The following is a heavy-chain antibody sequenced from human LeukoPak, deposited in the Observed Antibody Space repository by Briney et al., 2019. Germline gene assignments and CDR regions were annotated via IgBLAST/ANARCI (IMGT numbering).Heavy chain of an antibody. CDR3: AGCSGSNRDY. CDR2: ISSSSSYI. Sequence: KPGGSLRLSCAASGFTFSSYSMNWVRQAPGKGLEWVTSISSSSSYIYYADSVKGRFTISRDNAKNSLYLQMNSLRAEGTAVCYCAGCSGSNRDYWGQGNLVTVSS. CDR1: GFTFSSYS. J-gene: IGHJ4*02. V-gene: IGHV3-21*01. D-gene: IGHD1-26*01.